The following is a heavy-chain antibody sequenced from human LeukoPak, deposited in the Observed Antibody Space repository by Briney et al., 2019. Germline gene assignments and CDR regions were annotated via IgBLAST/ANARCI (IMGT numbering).Heavy chain of an antibody. CDR1: GYTFTGYY. CDR3: ARDPTRSTVMLPSYFDY. D-gene: IGHD4-17*01. CDR2: INPNSGGT. J-gene: IGHJ4*02. V-gene: IGHV1-2*02. Sequence: ASVKVSCKASGYTFTGYYMHWVRQAPGQGLEWMGWINPNSGGTNYAQKFQGRVTMTRDTSISTAYMELSRLRSDDTAVYYCARDPTRSTVMLPSYFDYWGQGTLVTVSS.